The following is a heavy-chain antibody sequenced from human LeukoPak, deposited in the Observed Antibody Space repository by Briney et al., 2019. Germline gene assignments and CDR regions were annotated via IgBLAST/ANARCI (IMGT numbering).Heavy chain of an antibody. Sequence: GGSLRLSCVGSRFTFRNYAMHWVRQAPGKGLEWVSVIYSGGSTYYADSVKGRFTISRDNSKNTLYLRMNSLRAEDTAVYYCARDRATYSSGWYPSLDYWGQGTLVTVSS. CDR1: RFTFRNYA. D-gene: IGHD6-19*01. J-gene: IGHJ4*02. CDR2: IYSGGST. CDR3: ARDRATYSSGWYPSLDY. V-gene: IGHV3-53*01.